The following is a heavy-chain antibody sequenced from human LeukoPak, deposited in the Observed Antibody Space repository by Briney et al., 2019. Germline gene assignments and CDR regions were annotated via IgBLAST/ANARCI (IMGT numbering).Heavy chain of an antibody. CDR1: GFSFRSYG. D-gene: IGHD2-15*01. Sequence: PGGSLRLSCAASGFSFRSYGMHWVRQAPGKGLEWVAVISYDGSNKYYADSVKGRFTISRDNAKKSLYLQMNSLRAEDTAVYYCARVVVSSAYYFDFWGQGTLVTVSS. V-gene: IGHV3-30*03. J-gene: IGHJ4*02. CDR3: ARVVVSSAYYFDF. CDR2: ISYDGSNK.